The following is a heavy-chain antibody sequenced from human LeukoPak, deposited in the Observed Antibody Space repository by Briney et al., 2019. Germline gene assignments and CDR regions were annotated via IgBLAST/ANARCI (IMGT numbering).Heavy chain of an antibody. J-gene: IGHJ4*02. CDR1: GYSISSGYY. CDR2: IYHSGST. V-gene: IGHV4-38-2*02. CDR3: ARHRGGDGR. Sequence: SETLSLTRTVSGYSISSGYYWGWIRQPPGKGLEWIGSIYHSGSTYYNPSLKSRVTISVDTSKNQFSLKLSSVTAADTAVYYCARHRGGDGRWGQGTLVTVSS. D-gene: IGHD1-26*01.